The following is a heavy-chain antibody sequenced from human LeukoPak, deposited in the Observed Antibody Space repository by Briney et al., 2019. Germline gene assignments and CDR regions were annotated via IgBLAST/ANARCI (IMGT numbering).Heavy chain of an antibody. Sequence: GGSLRLSCAASGFTFSSYWMHWVRQAPGKGLVWISRINSDGSGTSYADSVKGRFTISRDNAKNTLYPQMNSLRAEDTAVHYCARADDGANSWVNYWGQGTLVTVSS. V-gene: IGHV3-74*01. CDR3: ARADDGANSWVNY. CDR2: INSDGSGT. J-gene: IGHJ4*02. D-gene: IGHD4-23*01. CDR1: GFTFSSYW.